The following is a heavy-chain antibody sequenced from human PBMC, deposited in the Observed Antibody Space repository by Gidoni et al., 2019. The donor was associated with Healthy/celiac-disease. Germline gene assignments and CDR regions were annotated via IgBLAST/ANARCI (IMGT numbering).Heavy chain of an antibody. CDR3: ARHDFSGSYLNY. J-gene: IGHJ4*02. D-gene: IGHD1-26*01. Sequence: KGSGYSFTSYWISWVRQMPGKGLEWMGRIDPSDSYTNYSPSFQGHVTISADKSISTAYLQWSSLKASDTAMYYCARHDFSGSYLNYWGQGTLVTVSS. CDR2: IDPSDSYT. CDR1: GYSFTSYW. V-gene: IGHV5-10-1*01.